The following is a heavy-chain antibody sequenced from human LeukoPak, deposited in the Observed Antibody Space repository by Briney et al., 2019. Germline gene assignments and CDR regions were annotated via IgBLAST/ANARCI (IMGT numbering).Heavy chain of an antibody. CDR1: GYAFTSYA. D-gene: IGHD1-26*01. V-gene: IGHV7-4-1*02. J-gene: IGHJ4*02. CDR3: ARSANTQYSGSYYARY. CDR2: INTNTGNP. Sequence: GASVKVSCKASGYAFTSYAMNWVRQAPGQGPEWMGWINTNTGNPTYAQGFTGRFVFSLDTSVSTAYLQISSLKAEDTAVYYCARSANTQYSGSYYARYWGQGTLVTVSS.